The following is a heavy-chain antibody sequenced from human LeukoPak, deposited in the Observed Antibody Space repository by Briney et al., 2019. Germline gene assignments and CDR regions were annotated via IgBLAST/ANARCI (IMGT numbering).Heavy chain of an antibody. CDR1: GFTFSDYH. CDR2: ISGSSIYT. V-gene: IGHV3-11*05. J-gene: IGHJ4*02. Sequence: GGSLRLSCAASGFTFSDYHMTWIRQAPGKGLEWVSYISGSSIYTRYADSVKGRFTISRDNAKNSLYLRMNSLRAEDTALYYCVRAISGYYFDYWGQGTLVTVSS. CDR3: VRAISGYYFDY. D-gene: IGHD3-22*01.